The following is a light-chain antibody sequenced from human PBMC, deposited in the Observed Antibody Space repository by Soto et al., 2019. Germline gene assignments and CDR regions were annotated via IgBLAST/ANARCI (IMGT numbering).Light chain of an antibody. Sequence: QSALTQPASVSGSPGQSITISCTGTSSDIGTYNLVSWYQQHPGKAPTLMIYEVNKQPPVVSDRYSCSKSGNTASLTMAGLQAEAEDDSYCCSSAGSVTLYVFGTGTKVTVL. CDR3: CSSAGSVTLYV. J-gene: IGLJ1*01. V-gene: IGLV2-23*02. CDR1: SSDIGTYNL. CDR2: EVN.